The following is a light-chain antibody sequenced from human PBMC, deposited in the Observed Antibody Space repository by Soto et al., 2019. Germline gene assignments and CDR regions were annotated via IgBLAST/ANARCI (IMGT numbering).Light chain of an antibody. CDR2: EVS. CDR3: CSYAGTSTHTV. V-gene: IGLV2-23*02. J-gene: IGLJ7*01. CDR1: SSDVGSYKL. Sequence: QSVLTQPASVSGSPGQSITISCTGTSSDVGSYKLVSWYQQHPGKAPKLMISEVSKRPSGISDRFSGSKSGSTASLTISGLQAEDEADHYCCSYAGTSTHTVFGGGTQLTVL.